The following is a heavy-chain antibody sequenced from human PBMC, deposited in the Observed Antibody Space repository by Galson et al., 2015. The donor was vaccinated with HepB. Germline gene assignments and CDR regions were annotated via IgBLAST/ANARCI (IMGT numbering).Heavy chain of an antibody. J-gene: IGHJ4*02. V-gene: IGHV3-21*04. CDR2: ISSSSNHI. D-gene: IGHD4-17*01. CDR1: GFTFSHYS. CDR3: ARGITTVTTRRYFDY. Sequence: SLRLSCAASGFTFSHYSMNWVRQAPGKGLEWVSSISSSSNHIYYADSLKGRFTISRDNAKNSLYLQMNSLRSDETAVYYCARGITTVTTRRYFDYWGQGTLVTVSS.